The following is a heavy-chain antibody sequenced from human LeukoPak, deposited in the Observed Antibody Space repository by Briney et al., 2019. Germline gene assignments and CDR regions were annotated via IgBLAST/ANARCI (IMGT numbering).Heavy chain of an antibody. CDR3: ARGSVYYDFWSGYDAFDI. D-gene: IGHD3-3*01. V-gene: IGHV1-18*01. J-gene: IGHJ3*02. CDR1: GYTFTSYG. Sequence: ASVKVSCKASGYTFTSYGISWVRQAPGQGLEWMGWISAYNGNTNYAQKLQGRVTMTTDTSTSTAYMELRSLRSDDTAVYYCARGSVYYDFWSGYDAFDIWGQGTMVTVSS. CDR2: ISAYNGNT.